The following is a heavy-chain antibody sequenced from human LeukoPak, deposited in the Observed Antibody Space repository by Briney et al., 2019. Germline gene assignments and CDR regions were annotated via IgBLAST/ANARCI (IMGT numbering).Heavy chain of an antibody. Sequence: GRSLRLSCAASGFTFSSYAMHWVRLSPGKGLEWVSSITGSGPYILYADSVKRRFTISRDNTKNLLYLEMNSLRAEDTAMYYCARDHIAVAGNWGIFDYWGQGTLVTVSS. CDR2: ITGSGPYI. CDR3: ARDHIAVAGNWGIFDY. D-gene: IGHD6-19*01. V-gene: IGHV3-21*06. CDR1: GFTFSSYA. J-gene: IGHJ4*02.